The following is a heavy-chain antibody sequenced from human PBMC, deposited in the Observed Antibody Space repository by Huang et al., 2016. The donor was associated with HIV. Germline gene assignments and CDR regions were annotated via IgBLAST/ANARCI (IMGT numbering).Heavy chain of an antibody. V-gene: IGHV4-34*01. CDR2: INHRGTN. CDR3: AREIMISFGGPFDP. Sequence: QVQLHQWGAGLLKPSETLSLTCAVYGGSFSSYYWNWISQSPGKGLEWIGQINHRGTNTYNPSLKGRVTMSVDTSKNQFSLKLNAVTAADTAVYYCAREIMISFGGPFDPWGQGTLVTVSS. D-gene: IGHD3-16*01. CDR1: GGSFSSYY. J-gene: IGHJ5*02.